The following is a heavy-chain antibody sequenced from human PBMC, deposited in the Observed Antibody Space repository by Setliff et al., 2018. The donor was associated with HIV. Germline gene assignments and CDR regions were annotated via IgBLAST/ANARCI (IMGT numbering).Heavy chain of an antibody. CDR3: ARRKTHSGSFHDAFGI. J-gene: IGHJ3*02. CDR2: MNPNSGNT. V-gene: IGHV1-8*03. Sequence: ASVKVSCKASGYTFTSYDINWVRQAAGQGLEWMGWMNPNSGNTGCAQKFQGRVTITMNTSISTAYMDLSSLRSEDTAVYYCARRKTHSGSFHDAFGIWGQGTMVTVSS. D-gene: IGHD1-26*01. CDR1: GYTFTSYD.